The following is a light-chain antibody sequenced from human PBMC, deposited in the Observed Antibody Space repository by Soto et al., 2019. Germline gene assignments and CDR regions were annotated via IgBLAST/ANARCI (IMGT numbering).Light chain of an antibody. CDR2: GAS. Sequence: EIVMTRSPATLSVSPGERATVSCRASQTVSGNLAWYQQRPGQAPRLLIYGASTRAPGIPARFSGSGSGTEFTLTISSLQSEDFAVYYCQQYNTWPPWTFGQGTKVEIK. CDR3: QQYNTWPPWT. CDR1: QTVSGN. J-gene: IGKJ1*01. V-gene: IGKV3-15*01.